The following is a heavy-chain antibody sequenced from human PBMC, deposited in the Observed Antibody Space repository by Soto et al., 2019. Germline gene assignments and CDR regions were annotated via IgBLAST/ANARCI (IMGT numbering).Heavy chain of an antibody. D-gene: IGHD2-8*01. V-gene: IGHV3-15*01. CDR2: IKSKTDGGTT. CDR3: TTDRGLVYAGRDD. J-gene: IGHJ4*02. CDR1: GLPLCSGW. Sequence: PEGCLRRSWAPSGLPLCSGWMSWVRHAQWKGLEWVGRIKSKTDGGTTDYAAPVKGRFTISRDDSKNTLYLQMNSLKTEDTAVYYCTTDRGLVYAGRDDWGQGTLVTVSS.